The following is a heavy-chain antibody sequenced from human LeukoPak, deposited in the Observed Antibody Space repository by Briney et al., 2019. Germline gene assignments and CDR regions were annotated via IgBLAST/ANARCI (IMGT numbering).Heavy chain of an antibody. J-gene: IGHJ3*02. CDR2: IYYSGST. D-gene: IGHD3-22*01. CDR3: AREQSAYYYDSSGPEYAFDI. V-gene: IGHV4-59*01. Sequence: PSETLSLTCTVSGGSISSYYWSWIRQPPGKGLEWIGYIYYSGSTNYNPSLKSRVTISVDTSKNQFSLKLSSVTAADTAVYYCAREQSAYYYDSSGPEYAFDIWGQGTMVTVSS. CDR1: GGSISSYY.